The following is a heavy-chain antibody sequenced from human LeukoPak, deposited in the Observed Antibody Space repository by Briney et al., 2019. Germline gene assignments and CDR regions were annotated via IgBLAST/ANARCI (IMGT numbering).Heavy chain of an antibody. D-gene: IGHD6-13*01. J-gene: IGHJ3*02. CDR2: INQDGTEK. CDR1: GFTFGGYW. Sequence: PGGSLRLSCEASGFTFGGYWMSWVCQAPGKGLEWVASINQDGTEKYYLDSVKGRFTISRDNPENSLYLQMNSLRAEDTAVYYCAREFRFGAAAAGIGAFDIWGQGTMVTVSS. V-gene: IGHV3-7*01. CDR3: AREFRFGAAAAGIGAFDI.